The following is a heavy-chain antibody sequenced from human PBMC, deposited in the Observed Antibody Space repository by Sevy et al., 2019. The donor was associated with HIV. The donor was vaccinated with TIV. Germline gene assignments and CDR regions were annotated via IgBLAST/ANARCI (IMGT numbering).Heavy chain of an antibody. D-gene: IGHD4-17*01. CDR1: GITFNNAW. Sequence: GSLRLSCAASGITFNNAWMSWVRQAPGKGLEWVGRIKGKIDDGTTDYAAPVKGRFTISKDDSKNTLYLQMNSLKTEDTAMYYCTTEALDGDYGDYYVYGMDVWGQGTTVTVSS. V-gene: IGHV3-15*01. CDR2: IKGKIDDGTT. J-gene: IGHJ6*02. CDR3: TTEALDGDYGDYYVYGMDV.